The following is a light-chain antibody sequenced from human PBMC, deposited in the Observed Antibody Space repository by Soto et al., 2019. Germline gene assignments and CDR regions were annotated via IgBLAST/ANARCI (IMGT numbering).Light chain of an antibody. CDR2: GTS. J-gene: IGKJ1*01. V-gene: IGKV3-20*01. Sequence: IVLAQSAATVYLYPAERAPVSCPASQSVGSLYLAWYQQKPGQAPRLLIYGTSSRATGIPDRFSGSGSGTDFTLTISRLEPEDFAVYYCQQYGSSGTFGQGAKVDI. CDR1: QSVGSLY. CDR3: QQYGSSGT.